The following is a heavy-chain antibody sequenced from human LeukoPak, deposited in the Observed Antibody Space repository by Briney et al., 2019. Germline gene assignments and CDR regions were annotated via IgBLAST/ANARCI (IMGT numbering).Heavy chain of an antibody. CDR1: GYTFTGYY. CDR2: INPNSGGT. J-gene: IGHJ5*02. CDR3: AREFRFGELLLTAFDP. D-gene: IGHD3-10*01. V-gene: IGHV1-2*02. Sequence: ASVKVSCKASGYTFTGYYVHWVRQAPGQGLEWMGWINPNSGGTNYAQKFQGRVTMTRDTSISTAYMELSRLRSDDTAVYYCAREFRFGELLLTAFDPWGQGTLVTVSS.